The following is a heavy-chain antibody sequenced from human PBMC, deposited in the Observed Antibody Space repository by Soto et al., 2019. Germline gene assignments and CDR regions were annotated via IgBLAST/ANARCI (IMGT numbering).Heavy chain of an antibody. CDR3: ARDFPHYYYYYGMDV. CDR1: VFTFSSYW. J-gene: IGHJ6*02. Sequence: PGGSLRLSCAASVFTFSSYWMPWVRQAPGKGLVWVSRINGDGSSTSYADSVKGRFTISRDNAKNTLYLQMNSLRAEDTAVYYCARDFPHYYYYYGMDVWGQGTTVTVSS. CDR2: INGDGSST. V-gene: IGHV3-74*01.